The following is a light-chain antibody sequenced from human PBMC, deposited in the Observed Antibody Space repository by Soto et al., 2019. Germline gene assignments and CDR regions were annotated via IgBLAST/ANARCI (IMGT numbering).Light chain of an antibody. CDR3: QQTYSSPQT. CDR1: QTISNY. CDR2: SAS. Sequence: DIQVTQSPSSLSASVGDRVTITCRASQTISNYLHWYQQKPGKAPRLLIYSASSLQSGVPSRFSGSRSGTDFTLTITNLQPEDFAFYYCQQTYSSPQTFGQGTKVDIK. J-gene: IGKJ1*01. V-gene: IGKV1-39*01.